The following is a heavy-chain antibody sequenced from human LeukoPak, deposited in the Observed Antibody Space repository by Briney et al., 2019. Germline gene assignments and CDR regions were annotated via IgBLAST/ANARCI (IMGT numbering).Heavy chain of an antibody. J-gene: IGHJ3*02. D-gene: IGHD2-15*01. Sequence: GASVKVSCMASGYTFTRYGISWVRQAPGQGLEWMGWICAYNGNTNYAQKLQGRVSMTTDTSTSTAYMELRSLRSDDTAVYYCARDPYSSGGSCYPRAFDIWGQGTMVTVSS. CDR2: ICAYNGNT. V-gene: IGHV1-18*01. CDR1: GYTFTRYG. CDR3: ARDPYSSGGSCYPRAFDI.